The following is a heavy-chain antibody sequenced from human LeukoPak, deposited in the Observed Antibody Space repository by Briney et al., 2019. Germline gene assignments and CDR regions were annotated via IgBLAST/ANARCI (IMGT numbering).Heavy chain of an antibody. V-gene: IGHV3-48*03. CDR1: GFTFSTYE. CDR3: AKDVSCYDFWSGYLGYYYYMDV. D-gene: IGHD3-3*01. Sequence: TGGSLRLSCAASGFTFSTYEMNWVRQAPGKGLEWVSYISSSSSTIYYADSVKGRFTISRDNAKNSLYLQMNSLRAEDTAVYYCAKDVSCYDFWSGYLGYYYYMDVWGKGTTVTVSS. J-gene: IGHJ6*03. CDR2: ISSSSSTI.